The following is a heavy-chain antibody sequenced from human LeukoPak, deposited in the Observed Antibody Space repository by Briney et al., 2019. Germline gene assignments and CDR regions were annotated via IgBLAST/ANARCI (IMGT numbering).Heavy chain of an antibody. CDR2: IKQDGSDK. D-gene: IGHD3-16*01. J-gene: IGHJ6*03. CDR3: ARDRGGFSDMDV. V-gene: IGHV3-7*01. CDR1: GFTFSSHW. Sequence: GSLRLSCAASGFTFSSHWMSWVRQASGKGLELVANIKQDGSDKYYVDSVKGRFTISRDNAKNSLYLQMNSLRVEDTAVYYCARDRGGFSDMDVWGKGTTVTVSS.